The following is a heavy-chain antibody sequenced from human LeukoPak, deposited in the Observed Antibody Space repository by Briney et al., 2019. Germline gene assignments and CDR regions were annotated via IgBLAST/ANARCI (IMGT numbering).Heavy chain of an antibody. CDR1: GESFSGYY. V-gene: IGHV4-34*01. D-gene: IGHD3-10*01. CDR2: INHSGST. J-gene: IGHJ4*02. CDR3: ARGPAYGSGSYYGMDY. Sequence: SETLSLTCAVYGESFSGYYWSWIRQPPGKGLEWIGEINHSGSTNYNPSLKSRVTISVDTSKNQFSLKLSSVTAADTAVYYCARGPAYGSGSYYGMDYWGQGTLVTVSS.